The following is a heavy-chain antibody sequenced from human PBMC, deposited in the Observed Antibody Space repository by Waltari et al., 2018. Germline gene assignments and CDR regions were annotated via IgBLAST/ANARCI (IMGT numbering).Heavy chain of an antibody. CDR2: LHYIGDT. CDR1: GDSITNNNSY. D-gene: IGHD6-19*01. V-gene: IGHV4-39*07. CDR3: ARNQRGWFDAFDI. J-gene: IGHJ3*02. Sequence: QLQLQESGPGLVEPSETRSLTCPALGDSITNNNSYWGWIRQPQGTGLEWIGSLHYIGDTYYSSSLKSRVIISVDTSNNQFSLRLTSVTAADTAIYFCARNQRGWFDAFDIWGQGTAVTVSS.